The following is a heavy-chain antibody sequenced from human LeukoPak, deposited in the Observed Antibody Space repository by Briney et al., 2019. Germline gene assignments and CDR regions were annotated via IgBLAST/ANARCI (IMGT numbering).Heavy chain of an antibody. Sequence: GGSLRLSCAASGFTFSSYSMNWVRQAPGKGLEWVSSISSSSSYIYYADSVKGRFTISRDNAKNSLYLQMNSLRAEDTAVYYCSRDGRRTQLWHSPEGASDTWGQGTMVTVS. V-gene: IGHV3-21*01. CDR3: SRDGRRTQLWHSPEGASDT. CDR1: GFTFSSYS. CDR2: ISSSSSYI. J-gene: IGHJ3*02. D-gene: IGHD5-18*01.